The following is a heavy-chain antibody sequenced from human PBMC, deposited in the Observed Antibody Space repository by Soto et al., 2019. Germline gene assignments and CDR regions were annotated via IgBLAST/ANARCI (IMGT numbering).Heavy chain of an antibody. J-gene: IGHJ4*02. D-gene: IGHD6-25*01. CDR2: IHPLDSET. CDR1: GYHFTAFW. Sequence: PGESLKLSCKVSGYHFTAFWLGWVRQMPGKGLEWMANIHPLDSETNYGPSFQGQVTISADKSITPAFLPWSNLKASDTGIYFCAKLGFPGAIYFDSWGQGSLVTVSS. CDR3: AKLGFPGAIYFDS. V-gene: IGHV5-51*01.